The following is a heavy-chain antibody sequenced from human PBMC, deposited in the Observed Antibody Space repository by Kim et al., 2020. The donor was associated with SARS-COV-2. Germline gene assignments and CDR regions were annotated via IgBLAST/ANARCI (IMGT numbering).Heavy chain of an antibody. CDR3: ARWNWNDGGTFFDC. J-gene: IGHJ4*02. D-gene: IGHD1-1*01. V-gene: IGHV3-30*01. Sequence: DSVQHRFTTTRDNSKNTLDLQMNSLRAEDTAVYYCARWNWNDGGTFFDCWGQGTLVTVSS.